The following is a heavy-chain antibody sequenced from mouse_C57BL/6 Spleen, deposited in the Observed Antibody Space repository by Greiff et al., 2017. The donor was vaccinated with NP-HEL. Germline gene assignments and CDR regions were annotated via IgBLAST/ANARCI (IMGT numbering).Heavy chain of an antibody. D-gene: IGHD2-13*01. V-gene: IGHV1-15*01. CDR3: TGGEGTGAFAY. CDR2: IDPETGGT. Sequence: QVQLQQSGAELVRPGASVTLSCKASGYTFTDYEMHWVKQTPVHGLEWIGAIDPETGGTAYNQKFKGKAILTADKSSSTAYMVLRSLTAEDSAVYYCTGGEGTGAFAYWGQGTLVTVSA. J-gene: IGHJ3*01. CDR1: GYTFTDYE.